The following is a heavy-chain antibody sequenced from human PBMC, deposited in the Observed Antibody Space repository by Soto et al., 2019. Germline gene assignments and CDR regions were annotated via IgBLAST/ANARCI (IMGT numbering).Heavy chain of an antibody. Sequence: ASVKVSCKASGYSFTSYEMQWVRQAPGQGLEWMGVINPSGGSTGYAQKFKGRVTMTRDTSTSTVYMELSSLRSDDTAVFYCARVESCGGDCYYFQYCGQGTLVTVSS. V-gene: IGHV1-46*01. CDR2: INPSGGST. CDR1: GYSFTSYE. D-gene: IGHD2-21*02. J-gene: IGHJ1*01. CDR3: ARVESCGGDCYYFQY.